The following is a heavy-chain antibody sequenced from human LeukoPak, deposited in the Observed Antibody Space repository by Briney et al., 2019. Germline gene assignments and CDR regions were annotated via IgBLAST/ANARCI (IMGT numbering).Heavy chain of an antibody. CDR3: ARGGELVGSYFDF. D-gene: IGHD3-16*01. CDR2: ISSTGGTT. V-gene: IGHV3-23*01. Sequence: GGSLRLSCAASGFTFSSYWMSWVRQAPGKGLEWVSSISSTGGTTYYADSVKGRFTISRDNSKNTLYLQMNSLRAEDTAIYYCARGGELVGSYFDFWGQGTLVTVSS. J-gene: IGHJ4*02. CDR1: GFTFSSYW.